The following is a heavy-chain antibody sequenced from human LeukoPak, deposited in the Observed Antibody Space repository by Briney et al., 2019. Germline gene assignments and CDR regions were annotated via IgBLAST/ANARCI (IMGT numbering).Heavy chain of an antibody. J-gene: IGHJ4*02. CDR2: ISGSGGST. CDR3: ARDRTGGGYYDSSGYAN. CDR1: GFTFSSYA. V-gene: IGHV3-23*01. D-gene: IGHD3-22*01. Sequence: PGGSLRLSCAASGFTFSSYAMSWVRQAPGKGLEWVSAISGSGGSTYYADSVKGRFTISRDNSKNTLYLQMNSLRAEDTAVYYCARDRTGGGYYDSSGYANWGQGTLVTVSS.